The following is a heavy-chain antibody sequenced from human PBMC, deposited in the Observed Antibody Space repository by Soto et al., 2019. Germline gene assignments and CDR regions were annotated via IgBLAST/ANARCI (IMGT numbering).Heavy chain of an antibody. V-gene: IGHV1-69*01. CDR1: GGSRNYNA. D-gene: IGHD6-13*01. Sequence: QVQLVQSGADVKKPGSSVKVSCKASGGSRNYNAFSWVRQAPGQGLEWMGGIVTVFGTANHAQKFQGRVTITADESTSSVYMELSSLTSEATAVYYCARSGAYSSSQFGLDVWGQGTTVTVSS. CDR2: IVTVFGTA. J-gene: IGHJ6*01. CDR3: ARSGAYSSSQFGLDV.